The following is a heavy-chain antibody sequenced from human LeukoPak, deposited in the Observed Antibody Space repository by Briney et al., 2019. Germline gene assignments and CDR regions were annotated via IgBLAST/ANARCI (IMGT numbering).Heavy chain of an antibody. J-gene: IGHJ4*02. CDR3: ARGYYDTGSYYHFDY. CDR1: GFTFSSYA. Sequence: GGSLRLSCAASGFTFSSYAMHWVRQAPGKGLEWVAVISYDGSNKYYADSVKGRFTISRDNSKNTLFLQMNTLRAEDTAIYFCARGYYDTGSYYHFDYWGQGTLVTVSS. D-gene: IGHD3-22*01. V-gene: IGHV3-30-3*01. CDR2: ISYDGSNK.